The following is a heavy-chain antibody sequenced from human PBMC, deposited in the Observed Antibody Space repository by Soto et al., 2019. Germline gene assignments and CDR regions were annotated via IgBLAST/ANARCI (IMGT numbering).Heavy chain of an antibody. Sequence: EVQLVESGGGLVQPGGSLRLSCVASGIPVSSNYMTWVRQAQGKRLEWVSVLHSGGDTYYANSVKGRFTISRHDSTNTLFLQMNSLTAEDTAVYYCARDGPYYYASRMDVWGQGTTVTVSS. CDR1: GIPVSSNY. CDR3: ARDGPYYYASRMDV. D-gene: IGHD3-10*01. CDR2: LHSGGDT. V-gene: IGHV3-53*04. J-gene: IGHJ6*02.